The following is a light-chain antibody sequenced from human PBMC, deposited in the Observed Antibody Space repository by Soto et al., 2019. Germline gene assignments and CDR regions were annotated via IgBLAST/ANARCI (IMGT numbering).Light chain of an antibody. V-gene: IGLV1-40*01. CDR1: SSNIGAGYD. CDR3: QSYDNSLSGWV. Sequence: QLVLTQPPSVSGAPGQRVTISCTGSSSNIGAGYDIHWYQQLPGTAPKLLVYGNTHRPSGVPDRFSGSKSGTSASLAITGLQAEDEAHYYCQSYDNSLSGWVFGGGTQLTVL. J-gene: IGLJ3*02. CDR2: GNT.